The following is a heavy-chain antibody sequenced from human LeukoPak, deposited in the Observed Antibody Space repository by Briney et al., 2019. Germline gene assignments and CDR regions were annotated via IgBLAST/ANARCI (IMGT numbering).Heavy chain of an antibody. CDR1: GFTFRTYS. Sequence: PGGSLRLSCAASGFTFRTYSMNWVRQAPGKGLEWVSSITSSSSYIYYADSVKGRFTISRGNAKNSLYLQMSSLRAEDTAVYYCARVNGLYYFDYWGQGTLVTVSS. CDR3: ARVNGLYYFDY. J-gene: IGHJ4*02. CDR2: ITSSSSYI. D-gene: IGHD3-16*01. V-gene: IGHV3-21*01.